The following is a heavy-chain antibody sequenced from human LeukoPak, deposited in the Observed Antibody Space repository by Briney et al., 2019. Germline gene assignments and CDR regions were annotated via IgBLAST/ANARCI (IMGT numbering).Heavy chain of an antibody. CDR2: ISGSGTYT. D-gene: IGHD1-26*01. CDR1: GFTFRVYA. J-gene: IGHJ4*02. Sequence: GGSLRLSSAASGFTFRVYAVSSGRQAPGKGLEGVSGISGSGTYTYYADSVKGRFTISKDNSKNSLYLQMNSLRAEDTAVYYCTKDSGTYFHYFYYLGQGTPVTVSS. V-gene: IGHV3-23*01. CDR3: TKDSGTYFHYFYY.